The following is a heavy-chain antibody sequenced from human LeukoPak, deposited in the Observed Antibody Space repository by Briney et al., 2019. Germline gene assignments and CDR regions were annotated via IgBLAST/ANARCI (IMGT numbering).Heavy chain of an antibody. CDR1: GGSISSYY. J-gene: IGHJ4*02. D-gene: IGHD6-13*01. CDR3: ARLYSSSLGRVFDY. CDR2: IYYSGST. Sequence: PSETLSLTCTVSGGSISSYYRSWIRQPPGKGLEWIGYIYYSGSTNYSPSLKSRVTISVDTSKNQISLKLSSVTAADTAVYYCARLYSSSLGRVFDYWGQGTLVTVSS. V-gene: IGHV4-59*01.